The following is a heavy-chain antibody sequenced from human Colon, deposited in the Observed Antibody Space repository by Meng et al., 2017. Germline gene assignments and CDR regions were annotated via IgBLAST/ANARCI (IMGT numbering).Heavy chain of an antibody. CDR1: GFIFSSYG. Sequence: GESLKISCAASGFIFSSYGMHWVRQAPGKGLEWVAVIWQDGRKDSYANSVKGRFTITRDNSNNMLYLQMNSLGAEDTATYYCAKDIRILRQGHPSNNFAPWGQGTLVTVSS. D-gene: IGHD2-15*01. J-gene: IGHJ5*02. V-gene: IGHV3-33*06. CDR2: IWQDGRKD. CDR3: AKDIRILRQGHPSNNFAP.